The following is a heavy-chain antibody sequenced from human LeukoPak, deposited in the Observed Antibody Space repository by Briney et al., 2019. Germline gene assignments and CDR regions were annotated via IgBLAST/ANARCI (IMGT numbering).Heavy chain of an antibody. CDR2: INHSGST. D-gene: IGHD2-15*01. J-gene: IGHJ5*02. CDR1: GGSFSGYY. Sequence: SETLSLTCAVYGGSFSGYYWSWIRQPPGKGLEWIGEINHSGSTNYNPSLKSRVAISVDTSKNQFSLKLSSVTAADTAVYYCARHRCSGGSCYPMNWFDPWGQGTLVTVSS. CDR3: ARHRCSGGSCYPMNWFDP. V-gene: IGHV4-34*01.